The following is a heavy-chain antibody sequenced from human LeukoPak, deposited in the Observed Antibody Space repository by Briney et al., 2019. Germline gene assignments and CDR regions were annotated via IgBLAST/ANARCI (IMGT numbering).Heavy chain of an antibody. CDR3: ARDLQVTNCGDDCYPHWYFDF. CDR1: GFTFGDYA. Sequence: PGRSLRLSCTASGFTFGDYAMSWFRQAPGMGLEWVGFIRSKAFGGTTEYAASVKGRFTISRDDSTSVAYLQMNSLKTEDTAVYYCARDLQVTNCGDDCYPHWYFDFWGRGTPVTVSS. CDR2: IRSKAFGGTT. J-gene: IGHJ2*01. D-gene: IGHD2-21*02. V-gene: IGHV3-49*03.